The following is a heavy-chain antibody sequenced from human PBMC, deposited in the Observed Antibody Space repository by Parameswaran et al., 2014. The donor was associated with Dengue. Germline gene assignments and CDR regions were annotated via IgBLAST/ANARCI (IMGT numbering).Heavy chain of an antibody. V-gene: IGHV1-69*01. CDR3: ARPDIVVVPAQRVAYYYYYGMDV. CDR2: IIPIFGTA. J-gene: IGHJ6*02. D-gene: IGHD2-2*01. Sequence: SWVRQAPGQGLEWMGGIIPIFGTANYAQKFQGRVTITADESTSTAYMELSSLRSEDTAVYYCARPDIVVVPAQRVAYYYYYGMDVWGQGTTVTVSS.